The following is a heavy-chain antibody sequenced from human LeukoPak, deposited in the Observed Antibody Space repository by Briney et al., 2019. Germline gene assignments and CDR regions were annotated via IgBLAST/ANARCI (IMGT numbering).Heavy chain of an antibody. CDR3: ARDWGYCSSTSCHVFDY. J-gene: IGHJ4*02. V-gene: IGHV3-53*01. Sequence: GGSLRLSCAASEFIFSSFAMNWVRQAPGKGLEWVSVIYDGGSTDYAESVKGRFTISRDNSKNTLYLQMNSLRAEDTAVYYCARDWGYCSSTSCHVFDYWGQGTLVTVSS. D-gene: IGHD2-2*01. CDR1: EFIFSSFA. CDR2: IYDGGST.